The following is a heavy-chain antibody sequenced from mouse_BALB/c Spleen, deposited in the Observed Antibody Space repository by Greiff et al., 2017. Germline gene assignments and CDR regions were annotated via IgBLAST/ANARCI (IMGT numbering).Heavy chain of an antibody. V-gene: IGHV1-7*01. CDR2: INPSTGYT. CDR1: GYTFTSYW. D-gene: IGHD2-14*01. J-gene: IGHJ4*01. CDR3: ARGNYRYDYYYAMDY. Sequence: QVQLQQSGAELVQPGASVKMSCKASGYTFTSYWMHWVQQSPGQGLEWIGDINPSTGYTEYNQKFKDKATLTSDKSSSTAYMQLSSLTSEDSAVYYCARGNYRYDYYYAMDYWGQGTSVTVSS.